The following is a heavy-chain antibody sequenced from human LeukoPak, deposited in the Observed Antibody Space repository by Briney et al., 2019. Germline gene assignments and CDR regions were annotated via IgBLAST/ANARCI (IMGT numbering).Heavy chain of an antibody. CDR1: GFTCSSYA. CDR3: AREVEGVTP. D-gene: IGHD2-15*01. Sequence: PGGSLRLSCAASGFTCSSYAMHWVRQAPGKGLEWVAVISYDGSNKYYADSVKGRFTISRDNSKNTLYLQMNSLRAEDTAMYYCAREVEGVTPWGQGTLVTVSS. V-gene: IGHV3-30-3*01. J-gene: IGHJ5*02. CDR2: ISYDGSNK.